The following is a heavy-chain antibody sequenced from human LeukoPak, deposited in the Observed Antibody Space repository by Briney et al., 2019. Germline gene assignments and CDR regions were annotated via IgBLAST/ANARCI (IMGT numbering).Heavy chain of an antibody. D-gene: IGHD3-16*01. CDR2: INQNGNVN. V-gene: IGHV3-7*03. CDR1: GFTFSSYW. J-gene: IGHJ6*02. CDR3: ARGGGLDV. Sequence: GGSLRLSCAASGFTFSSYWMNWARQAPGKGLEWVASINQNGNVNYYVDSVKGRFTISRDNAKNPLYLQMSNLRAGDTAVYFCARGGGLDVWGQGATVTVSS.